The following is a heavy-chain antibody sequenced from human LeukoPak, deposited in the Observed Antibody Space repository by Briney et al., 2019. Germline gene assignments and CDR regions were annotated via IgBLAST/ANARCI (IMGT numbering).Heavy chain of an antibody. V-gene: IGHV3-74*01. Sequence: PGGSLRLSCSASGFTFSSYEMNWVRQAPGKGLEWVSRIDDDGRTTTYADSVEGRFTVSRDNAKSTLFLDMKSLRAEDTAIYYCIRALGSALDFWGQGTVVTVSS. CDR3: IRALGSALDF. D-gene: IGHD1-26*01. CDR1: GFTFSSYE. J-gene: IGHJ4*02. CDR2: IDDDGRTT.